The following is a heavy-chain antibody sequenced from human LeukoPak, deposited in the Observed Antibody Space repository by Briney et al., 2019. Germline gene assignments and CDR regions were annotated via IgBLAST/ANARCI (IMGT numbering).Heavy chain of an antibody. Sequence: GGSLRLSCAASGFTFSSYAMHWVRQAPGKGLEWVAVISYDGSNKYYADSAKGRFTISRDNSKNTLYLQMNSLRAEDTAVYYCARENVAAAGTDFDYWGQGTLVTVSS. J-gene: IGHJ4*02. CDR2: ISYDGSNK. V-gene: IGHV3-30-3*01. CDR1: GFTFSSYA. D-gene: IGHD6-13*01. CDR3: ARENVAAAGTDFDY.